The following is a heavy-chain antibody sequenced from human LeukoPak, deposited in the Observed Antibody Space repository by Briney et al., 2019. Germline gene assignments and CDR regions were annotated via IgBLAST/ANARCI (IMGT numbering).Heavy chain of an antibody. Sequence: PGGSLRLSCSASGFSFSDSWMSWVRQAPGKGLEWVASVKKDASEKYYVDSVKGRFTISRDNAKNSLYLQMSSLRVEDTAVYYCARGPPYGSRSDYFWGQGTLVTVSA. D-gene: IGHD3-10*01. CDR2: VKKDASEK. CDR1: GFSFSDSW. J-gene: IGHJ4*02. CDR3: ARGPPYGSRSDYF. V-gene: IGHV3-7*01.